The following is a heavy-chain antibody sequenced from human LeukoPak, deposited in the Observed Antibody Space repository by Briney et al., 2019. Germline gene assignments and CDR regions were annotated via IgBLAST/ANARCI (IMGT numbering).Heavy chain of an antibody. CDR3: AKGRGYDTIWYLDY. Sequence: GGSLRLSCAASGFTLGSDAMSWVLQAPGKGPEWVSAISAEGGSTYYADSVKGRFFISRDTSKNTLYLQMNSLRVEDTAVYYCAKGRGYDTIWYLDYWGQGTLVSVS. V-gene: IGHV3-23*01. D-gene: IGHD6-13*01. CDR1: GFTLGSDA. J-gene: IGHJ4*02. CDR2: ISAEGGST.